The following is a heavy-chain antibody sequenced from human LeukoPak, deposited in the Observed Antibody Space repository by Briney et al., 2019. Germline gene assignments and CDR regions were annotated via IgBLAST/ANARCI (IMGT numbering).Heavy chain of an antibody. CDR1: GFTFSSYA. CDR2: ISGSGGST. D-gene: IGHD2-21*02. V-gene: IGHV3-23*01. CDR3: AKDWLAYCGGDCPNWFDP. J-gene: IGHJ5*02. Sequence: PGGSLRLSCAASGFTFSSYAMSWVRQAPGKGLEWVSAISGSGGSTYYADSVKGRFTISRDNSKNTLYLQMNSLRAEDTAVYYCAKDWLAYCGGDCPNWFDPWGQGTLVTVSS.